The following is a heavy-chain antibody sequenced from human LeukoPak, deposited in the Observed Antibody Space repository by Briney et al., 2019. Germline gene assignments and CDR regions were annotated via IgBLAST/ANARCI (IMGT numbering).Heavy chain of an antibody. D-gene: IGHD1-14*01. CDR1: GGSISSGSYY. CDR2: IYTSGST. CDR3: ARDGI. J-gene: IGHJ4*02. Sequence: PSQTLSLTCTVSGGSISSGSYYWSWIRQPAGKGLEWIGRIYTSGSTNYNPSLKSRVTISVDTSKNQFSLKLSSVTAADTAVYYCARDGIWGQGTLVTVSS. V-gene: IGHV4-61*02.